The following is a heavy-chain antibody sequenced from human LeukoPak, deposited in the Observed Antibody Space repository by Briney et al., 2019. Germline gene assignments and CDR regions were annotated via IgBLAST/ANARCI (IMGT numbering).Heavy chain of an antibody. D-gene: IGHD2-15*01. Sequence: GGSLRLSCAASGFTFNDFIMAWVRQAPGKGLEWVSTVSGSGMSTYYTESVKGRFTISRDNSTSTLYLQMNSLRAEDTAEYFCAKLDGPSPRYCSGGSCSYFQHWGQGTLVTVSS. J-gene: IGHJ1*01. V-gene: IGHV3-23*01. CDR3: AKLDGPSPRYCSGGSCSYFQH. CDR1: GFTFNDFI. CDR2: VSGSGMST.